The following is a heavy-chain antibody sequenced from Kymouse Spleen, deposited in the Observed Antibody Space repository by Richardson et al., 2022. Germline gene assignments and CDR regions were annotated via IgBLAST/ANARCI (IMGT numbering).Heavy chain of an antibody. D-gene: IGHD3-9*01. CDR1: GFTFSNAW. J-gene: IGHJ3*02. V-gene: IGHV3-15*01. CDR3: TTQTYYDILTGYYNAFDI. Sequence: EVQLVESGGGLVKPGGSLRLSCAASGFTFSNAWMSWVRQAPGKGLEWVGRIKSKTDGGTTDYAAPVKGRFTISRDDSKNTLYLQMNSLKTEDTAVYYCTTQTYYDILTGYYNAFDIWGQGTMVTVSS. CDR2: IKSKTDGGTT.